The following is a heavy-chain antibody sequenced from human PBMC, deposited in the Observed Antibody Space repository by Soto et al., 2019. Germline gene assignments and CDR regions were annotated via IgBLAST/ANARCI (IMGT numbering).Heavy chain of an antibody. CDR3: ARVPVPGYFDWLEP. V-gene: IGHV4-59*01. D-gene: IGHD3-9*01. J-gene: IGHJ5*02. CDR1: GAPITSNY. CDR2: LDHQVYS. Sequence: SETLSLTCSVSGAPITSNYWTWIRQRPGKGLEWIGYLDHQVYSNYSPSLRSRVSMSIDTSKNQLSLKVHSVTAADTAVYYCARVPVPGYFDWLEPSGQGTRVTVSS.